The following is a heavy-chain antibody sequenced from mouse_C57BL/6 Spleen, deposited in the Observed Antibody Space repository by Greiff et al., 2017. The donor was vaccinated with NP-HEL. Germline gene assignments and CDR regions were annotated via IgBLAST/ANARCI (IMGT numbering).Heavy chain of an antibody. V-gene: IGHV1-82*01. J-gene: IGHJ2*01. CDR2: IYPGDGDT. CDR3: ARDYSLYYFDY. Sequence: VQLQQSGPELVKPGASVKISRKASGYAFSSSWMNWVKQRPGKGLEWIGRIYPGDGDTNYNGKFKGKATLTADKSSSTAYMQLSSLTSEDSAVYFGARDYSLYYFDYWGQGTTLTVSS. CDR1: GYAFSSSW. D-gene: IGHD2-12*01.